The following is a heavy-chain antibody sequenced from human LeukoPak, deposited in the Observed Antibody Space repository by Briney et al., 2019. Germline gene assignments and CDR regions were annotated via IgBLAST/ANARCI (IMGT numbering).Heavy chain of an antibody. CDR2: ISYDGRNK. CDR1: GFTFSSYA. J-gene: IGHJ4*02. CDR3: ARVEMATTSFDY. Sequence: GGSLRLSCAASGFTFSSYAMHWVRQAPGKGLEWVAVISYDGRNKYYADSVKGRFTISRDNSKNTLYLQMNSLRAEDTAVYYCARVEMATTSFDYWGQGTLVTVSS. V-gene: IGHV3-30*04. D-gene: IGHD5-24*01.